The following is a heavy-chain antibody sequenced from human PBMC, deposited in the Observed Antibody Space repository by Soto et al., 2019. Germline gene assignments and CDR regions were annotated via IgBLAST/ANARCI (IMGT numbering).Heavy chain of an antibody. J-gene: IGHJ4*02. CDR1: GYSFTSYW. CDR2: IDPSDSYT. CDR3: ARLNLAPAAPPYYFDY. V-gene: IGHV5-10-1*01. Sequence: GESLKISCKGSGYSFTSYWISWVRQMPGKGLEWMGRIDPSDSYTNYSPSFQGHVTISADKSISTAYLQWSSLKASDTAMYYCARLNLAPAAPPYYFDYWGQGTLVTGSS. D-gene: IGHD2-2*01.